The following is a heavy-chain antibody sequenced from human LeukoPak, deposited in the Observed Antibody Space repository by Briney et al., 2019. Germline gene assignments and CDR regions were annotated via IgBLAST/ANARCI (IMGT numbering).Heavy chain of an antibody. CDR3: ARDSGYYDSSGYYSPDYYFDY. V-gene: IGHV1-2*02. Sequence: ASVKVSCKASGYTFTGYYMHWVRQAPGQGLEWMGWINPNSGGTNYAQKFQGRVTMTRDTSIRTANMELSRLRSDDTAVYYYARDSGYYDSSGYYSPDYYFDYWGQGTLVTVSS. CDR1: GYTFTGYY. CDR2: INPNSGGT. D-gene: IGHD3-22*01. J-gene: IGHJ4*02.